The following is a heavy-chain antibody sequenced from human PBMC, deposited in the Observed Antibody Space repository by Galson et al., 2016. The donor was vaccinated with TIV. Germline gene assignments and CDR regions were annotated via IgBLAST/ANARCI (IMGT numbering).Heavy chain of an antibody. CDR1: GYSIKSGYY. CDR3: MREGSTVTMHHYFGMDV. Sequence: LSLTCAVSGYSIKSGYYWGWIRQPPGKGLQWIGSINESGTTYSNPSLKSRLTLSVDTSKNQFSLKLSSVTAADTAVYYCMREGSTVTMHHYFGMDVRGQGTSVTVSS. D-gene: IGHD4-17*01. J-gene: IGHJ6*02. CDR2: INESGTT. V-gene: IGHV4-38-2*02.